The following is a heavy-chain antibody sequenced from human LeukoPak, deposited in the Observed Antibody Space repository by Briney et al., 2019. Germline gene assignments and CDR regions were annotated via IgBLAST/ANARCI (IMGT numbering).Heavy chain of an antibody. Sequence: GGSLRLSCAASGFTFSSYAMSWVRQAPGKGLGWVSAISGSGGSTYYADSVKGRFTISRDNSKNTLYMQMKSLRAENRAVYYCATHYDILTGYYSPFEYWGQGPLVSVSS. CDR3: ATHYDILTGYYSPFEY. CDR2: ISGSGGST. D-gene: IGHD3-9*01. J-gene: IGHJ4*02. CDR1: GFTFSSYA. V-gene: IGHV3-23*01.